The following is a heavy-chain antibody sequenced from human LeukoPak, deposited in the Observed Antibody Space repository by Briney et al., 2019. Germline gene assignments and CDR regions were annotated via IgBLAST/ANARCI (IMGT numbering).Heavy chain of an antibody. J-gene: IGHJ4*02. CDR3: ARETGNYYFDY. V-gene: IGHV4-59*01. D-gene: IGHD3-9*01. CDR2: IYYSGST. CDR1: GGSTNNYY. Sequence: SETLSLTCTVSGGSTNNYYWSWIRQSPGKGLEWIGYIYYSGSTIYNPSLRGRVTMSRDTSKNQFSLKLSSVTAADTAVFYCARETGNYYFDYWGQGTLVTVSS.